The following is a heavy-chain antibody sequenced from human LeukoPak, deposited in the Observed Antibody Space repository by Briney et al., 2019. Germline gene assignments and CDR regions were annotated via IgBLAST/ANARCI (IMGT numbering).Heavy chain of an antibody. CDR3: AKDREDYGGNEGINWFDP. D-gene: IGHD4-23*01. Sequence: PGRSLRLSCAASGFTFSSYGMHWVRQAPGKGLEWVAVISYDGGNKYYADSVKGRFTISRDNSKNTLYLQMNSLRAEDTAVYYCAKDREDYGGNEGINWFDPWGQGTLVTVSS. CDR1: GFTFSSYG. CDR2: ISYDGGNK. J-gene: IGHJ5*02. V-gene: IGHV3-30*18.